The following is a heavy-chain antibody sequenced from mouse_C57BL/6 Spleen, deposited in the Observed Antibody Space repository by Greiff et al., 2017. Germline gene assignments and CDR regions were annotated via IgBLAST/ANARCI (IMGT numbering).Heavy chain of an antibody. CDR3: ARGGYGRAWFAD. CDR2: IDPSDSYT. V-gene: IGHV1-69*01. J-gene: IGHJ3*01. CDR1: GYTFTSYW. Sequence: QVQLQQPGAELVMPGASVKLSCKASGYTFTSYWMHWVKQRPGQGLEWIGEIDPSDSYTNYNQKFKGKSTLTVDKSSSTAYMQLSSLTSEDSAVYYCARGGYGRAWFADWGQGTLVTVSA. D-gene: IGHD1-1*01.